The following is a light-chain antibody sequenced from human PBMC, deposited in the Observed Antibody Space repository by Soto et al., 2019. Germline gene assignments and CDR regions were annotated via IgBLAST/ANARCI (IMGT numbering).Light chain of an antibody. CDR1: QSISTN. CDR2: GAS. CDR3: HQYNNWPPEET. Sequence: EIVMTQSPATLSVSPGERATLSCRASQSISTNLAWYQQKPGQAPRLLIYGASTRATGIPARFSGGGSGTEFTLTISRLQSEDFAVYYCHQYNNWPPEETFGQGTRLEIK. V-gene: IGKV3-15*01. J-gene: IGKJ1*01.